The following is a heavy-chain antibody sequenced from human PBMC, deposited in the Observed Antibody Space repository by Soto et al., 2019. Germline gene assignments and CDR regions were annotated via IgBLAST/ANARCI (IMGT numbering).Heavy chain of an antibody. CDR1: GGSIGSDNW. CDR2: IFHSGNT. Sequence: QVQLQESGPGLLRPSDTLSLTCAVSGGSIGSDNWWSWVRQPPGKGLEWIGEIFHSGNTNYNPSLWSRVTISIDESKNQFSLKLSSVTAADKAVYFCARIPFWFYAKDVWGRGTTVTVSS. J-gene: IGHJ6*02. D-gene: IGHD3-9*01. V-gene: IGHV4-4*02. CDR3: ARIPFWFYAKDV.